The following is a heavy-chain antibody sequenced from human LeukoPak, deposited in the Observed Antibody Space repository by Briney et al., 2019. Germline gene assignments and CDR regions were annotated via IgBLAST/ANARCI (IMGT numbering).Heavy chain of an antibody. J-gene: IGHJ4*02. V-gene: IGHV4-4*07. Sequence: SETLSLTCTVSGGSISNYWSWLRQPAGKGLEWVGRIYTSGNTKYNPSLKGRVTMSADTSKNQLSLKVPSVTAADTAVYFCARDLWVRGVIIADHWGQGIRVTVSS. CDR3: ARDLWVRGVIIADH. CDR2: IYTSGNT. CDR1: GGSISNY. D-gene: IGHD3-10*01.